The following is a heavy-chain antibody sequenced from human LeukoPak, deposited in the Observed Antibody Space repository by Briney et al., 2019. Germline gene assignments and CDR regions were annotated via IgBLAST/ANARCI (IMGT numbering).Heavy chain of an antibody. CDR1: GGSFSGYY. Sequence: NTSETLSLTCAVYGGSFSGYYWSWIRQPPGKGLEWIGEINHSGSTNYNPSLKSRVTISVDTSKNQFSLKLSSVTAADTAVYYCARAALRWLQDSWFDPWGQGTLVTVSS. J-gene: IGHJ5*02. D-gene: IGHD5-24*01. CDR2: INHSGST. V-gene: IGHV4-34*01. CDR3: ARAALRWLQDSWFDP.